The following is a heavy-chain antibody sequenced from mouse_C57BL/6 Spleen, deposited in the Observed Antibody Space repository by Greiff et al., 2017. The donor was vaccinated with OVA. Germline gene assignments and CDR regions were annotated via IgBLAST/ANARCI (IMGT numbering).Heavy chain of an antibody. Sequence: VQLQQSGAELARPGASVKLSCKASGYTFTSYGISWVKQRTGQGLEWIGEIYPRSGNTYYNEKFKGKATLTADKSSSTAYMELRSLTSADSAVYFCARRGTTVVDTDFDYWGQGTTLTVSS. J-gene: IGHJ2*01. V-gene: IGHV1-81*01. CDR3: ARRGTTVVDTDFDY. CDR2: IYPRSGNT. D-gene: IGHD1-1*01. CDR1: GYTFTSYG.